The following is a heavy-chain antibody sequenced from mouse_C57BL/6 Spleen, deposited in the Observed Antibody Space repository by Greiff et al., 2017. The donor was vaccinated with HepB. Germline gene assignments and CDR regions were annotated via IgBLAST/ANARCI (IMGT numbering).Heavy chain of an antibody. V-gene: IGHV1-81*01. D-gene: IGHD4-1*01. CDR1: GYTFTSYD. Sequence: QVQLQQSGAELARPGASVKLSCKASGYTFTSYDISWVKQRTGQGLEWIGEIYPRSGNTYYNEKFKGKATLTADKSSSTAYMELRSLTSEDSAVYFCARSLTGQYYYAMDYWGQGTSVTVSS. CDR3: ARSLTGQYYYAMDY. CDR2: IYPRSGNT. J-gene: IGHJ4*01.